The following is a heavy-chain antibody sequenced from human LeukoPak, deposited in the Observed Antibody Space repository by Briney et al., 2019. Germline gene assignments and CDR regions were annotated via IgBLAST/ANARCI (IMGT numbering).Heavy chain of an antibody. D-gene: IGHD1-1*01. CDR3: ARDYNWNDVLGYYGMDV. CDR2: IYYSGST. CDR1: GGSISSYY. Sequence: PSETLSLTCTVSGGSISSYYWSWIRQPPGKGLEWIGYIYYSGSTNYNPSLKSRVTISVDTSKNQFSLKLSSVTAADTAVYYCARDYNWNDVLGYYGMDVWGQGTTVTVSS. J-gene: IGHJ6*02. V-gene: IGHV4-59*01.